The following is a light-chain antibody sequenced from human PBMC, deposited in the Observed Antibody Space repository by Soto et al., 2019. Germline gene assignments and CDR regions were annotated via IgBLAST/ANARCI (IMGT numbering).Light chain of an antibody. J-gene: IGKJ3*01. CDR1: QSISSW. V-gene: IGKV1-5*01. CDR2: DAS. CDR3: QQYNSYPFT. Sequence: DIQMTQSPSTLSASVGDRVTITCRASQSISSWLAWYQQKPGKAPNLLIYDASSLESGVPSRFSGSASGTEFTLTISTLQPDDFATYYCQQYNSYPFTFGPGTKVHMK.